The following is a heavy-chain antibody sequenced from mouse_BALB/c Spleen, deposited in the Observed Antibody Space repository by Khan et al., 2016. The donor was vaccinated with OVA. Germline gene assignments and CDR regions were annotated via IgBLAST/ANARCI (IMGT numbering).Heavy chain of an antibody. CDR2: ISPGSGDT. J-gene: IGHJ3*01. D-gene: IGHD1-2*01. V-gene: IGHV1-77*01. Sequence: QVQLKESGAELARPGASVKLSCTASGYTFTDYYINWVKQRTGQGLEWIGEISPGSGDTYYNERFMGKATLTADKSSSTAYMQLSSLTSEASAVYFCARRNYFGYTFAYWGQGTLVTASA. CDR3: ARRNYFGYTFAY. CDR1: GYTFTDYY.